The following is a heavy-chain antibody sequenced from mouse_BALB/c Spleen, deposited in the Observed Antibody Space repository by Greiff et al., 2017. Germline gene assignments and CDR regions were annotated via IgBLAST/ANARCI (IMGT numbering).Heavy chain of an antibody. CDR1: GFSLTSYG. Sequence: VQLQQSGPSLVQPSQSLSITCTVSGFSLTSYGVHCVRQSPGKGLEWLGVIWRCGSTDYNPAFMSRLSITKDNSKSQVFFKMNSLQADDTAIYYCAIEPPYAMDYWGQGTSVTVSS. CDR2: IWRCGST. J-gene: IGHJ4*01. V-gene: IGHV2-5-1*01. CDR3: AIEPPYAMDY.